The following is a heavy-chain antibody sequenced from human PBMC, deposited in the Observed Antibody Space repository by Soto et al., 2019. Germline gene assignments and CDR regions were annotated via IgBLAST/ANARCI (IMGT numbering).Heavy chain of an antibody. Sequence: ASVKVSCKASGYTFTSYAMHWVRQAPGQRLGWMGWINAGNGNTKYSQKFQGRVTITRDTSTSTAYMELSGLRSDDTAVYYCARSHIYVRIYCSGGFFYQGRNNWYVPWCPGSLVTV. J-gene: IGHJ5*02. CDR3: ARSHIYVRIYCSGGFFYQGRNNWYVP. CDR1: GYTFTSYA. D-gene: IGHD2-15*01. CDR2: INAGNGNT. V-gene: IGHV1-3*01.